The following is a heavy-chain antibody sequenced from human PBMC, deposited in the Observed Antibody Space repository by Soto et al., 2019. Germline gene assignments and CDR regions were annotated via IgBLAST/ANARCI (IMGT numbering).Heavy chain of an antibody. CDR3: AKQRAGFGSGSDTYYFDF. J-gene: IGHJ4*02. D-gene: IGHD3-10*01. V-gene: IGHV3-23*01. CDR1: GVTFSTYA. CDR2: ISGSGGTT. Sequence: EVQLLESGGDLVQPGGSLRLSCIASGVTFSTYAMSWVRQAPGKGLEWVSGISGSGGTTYYADSVKGRFTISRDNYKNTLYLQVSSLRAEDTAIYYCAKQRAGFGSGSDTYYFDFWGQGTLVTVSS.